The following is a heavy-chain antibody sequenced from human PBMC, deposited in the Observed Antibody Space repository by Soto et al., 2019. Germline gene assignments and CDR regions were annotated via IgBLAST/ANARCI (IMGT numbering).Heavy chain of an antibody. CDR3: ARSSFGPDVYYGMDV. Sequence: QVQLQESGPGLVKPSQTLSLTCTVSGGSISSGGYYWSWIRQHPGKGLEWIGYIYYSGSTYYNPSLKSRVTISVDTSKNQFSLKLSSVTAADTAVDYCARSSFGPDVYYGMDVWGQGTTVTVSS. V-gene: IGHV4-31*03. CDR1: GGSISSGGYY. D-gene: IGHD3-16*01. CDR2: IYYSGST. J-gene: IGHJ6*02.